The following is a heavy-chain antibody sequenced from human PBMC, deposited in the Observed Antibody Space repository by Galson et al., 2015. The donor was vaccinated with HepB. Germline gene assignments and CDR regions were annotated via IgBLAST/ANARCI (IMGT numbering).Heavy chain of an antibody. CDR1: GGSISGYY. CDR3: ARHWGTGWYRSFDY. CDR2: IHYSGGT. V-gene: IGHV4-59*08. Sequence: SETLSLTCTVSGGSISGYYWSWIRQPPGKGLEWIGCIHYSGGTYYNPSLRSRVTILVDTSKNQFSLRLSSVTAADTALYYCARHWGTGWYRSFDYWGQGALVTVSS. J-gene: IGHJ4*02. D-gene: IGHD6-19*01.